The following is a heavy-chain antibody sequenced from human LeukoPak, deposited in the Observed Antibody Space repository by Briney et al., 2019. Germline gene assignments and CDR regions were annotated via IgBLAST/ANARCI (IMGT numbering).Heavy chain of an antibody. CDR1: GASVSGKF. Sequence: PLETLSLTCSVSGASVSGKFWSWIRHSPGNGLEWIGLIYYSGSTKFNPSLKSRVAMSVDPSNNQFSLSLNSVTTTDTAVYFCVGGGDWLPEYWGRGTQVIVSS. D-gene: IGHD3/OR15-3a*01. J-gene: IGHJ4*01. V-gene: IGHV4-59*02. CDR2: IYYSGST. CDR3: VGGGDWLPEY.